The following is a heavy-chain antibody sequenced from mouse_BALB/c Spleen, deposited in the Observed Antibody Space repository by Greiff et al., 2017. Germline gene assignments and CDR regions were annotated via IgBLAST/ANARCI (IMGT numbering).Heavy chain of an antibody. J-gene: IGHJ4*01. CDR2: IRSKSNNYAT. CDR3: VRHEGLRRWGAMDY. V-gene: IGHV10-1*02. CDR1: GFTFNTYA. D-gene: IGHD2-4*01. Sequence: EVQLVESGGGLVQPKGSLKLSCAASGFTFNTYAMNWVRQAPGKGLEWVARIRSKSNNYATYYADSVKDRFTISRDDSQSMLYLQMNNLKTEDTAMYYCVRHEGLRRWGAMDYWGQGTSVTVSS.